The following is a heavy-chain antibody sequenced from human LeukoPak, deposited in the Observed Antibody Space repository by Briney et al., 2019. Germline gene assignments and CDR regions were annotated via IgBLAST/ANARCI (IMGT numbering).Heavy chain of an antibody. D-gene: IGHD3-9*01. Sequence: GGSLRLSCAASGFTFSSYGMHWVRQAPGKGLEWVAVISYDGSNKYYADSVKGQFTISRDNSKNTLYLQMNSLRAEDTAVYYCAKSRYFCWLRTPVPEYFQHWGQGTLVTVSS. CDR1: GFTFSSYG. CDR3: AKSRYFCWLRTPVPEYFQH. J-gene: IGHJ1*01. V-gene: IGHV3-30*18. CDR2: ISYDGSNK.